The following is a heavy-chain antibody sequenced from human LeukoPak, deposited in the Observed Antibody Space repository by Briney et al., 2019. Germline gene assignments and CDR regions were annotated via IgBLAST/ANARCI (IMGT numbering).Heavy chain of an antibody. D-gene: IGHD6-19*01. V-gene: IGHV3-48*01. CDR1: GFTFSSYS. J-gene: IGHJ3*02. Sequence: GGSLRLSCAASGFTFSSYSMNWVRQAPGKGLEWISYISETSSFMYYADSVKGRFTISRDNAKNSLYLQMNSLRAEDTAVYYCARDEKTVAADAFDIWGQGTMVTVSS. CDR3: ARDEKTVAADAFDI. CDR2: ISETSSFM.